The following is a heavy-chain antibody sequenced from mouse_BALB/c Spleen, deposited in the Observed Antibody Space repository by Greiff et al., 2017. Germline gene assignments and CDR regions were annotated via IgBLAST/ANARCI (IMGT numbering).Heavy chain of an antibody. Sequence: EVQRVESGGGLVKPGGSLKLSCAASGFTFSSYVMSWVRQTPEKRLEWVATISSGGSYTYYPDSVKGRFTISRDNAKNTLDLQMSSLRSEDTAMFYCARRGDGYSFFDYWGQGTTLTVSS. CDR1: GFTFSSYV. CDR2: ISSGGSYT. D-gene: IGHD2-3*01. V-gene: IGHV5-9-3*01. CDR3: ARRGDGYSFFDY. J-gene: IGHJ2*01.